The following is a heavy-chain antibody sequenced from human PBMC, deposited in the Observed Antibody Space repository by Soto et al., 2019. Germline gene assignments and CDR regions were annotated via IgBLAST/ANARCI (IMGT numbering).Heavy chain of an antibody. CDR3: AKGWGTSRFSYMDV. V-gene: IGHV3-23*01. J-gene: IGHJ6*03. Sequence: EVQLLESGGGLVQPGGSLRLACAASGFTFSNYAMSWVRQGPGKGLEWVSAISGSGGSTYYTDSVKGRFTSARDNSKNTPSLQANNLRGEDTAVYYCAKGWGTSRFSYMDVWGKGTTVTVSS. D-gene: IGHD3-16*01. CDR2: ISGSGGST. CDR1: GFTFSNYA.